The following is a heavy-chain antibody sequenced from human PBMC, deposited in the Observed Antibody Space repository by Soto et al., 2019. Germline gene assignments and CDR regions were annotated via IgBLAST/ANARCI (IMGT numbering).Heavy chain of an antibody. J-gene: IGHJ4*02. CDR1: GFTFSSYA. CDR3: AKAPLDGTMIVVVFYFDY. Sequence: EVQLLESGGGLVQPGGSLRLSCAASGFTFSSYAMSWVRQAPGKGLEWVSAISGSGGSTYYADSVKGRFTISRDNSKNTLYLQLNSLRVEDTAVSYCAKAPLDGTMIVVVFYFDYWGQGTLVTVSS. D-gene: IGHD3-22*01. V-gene: IGHV3-23*01. CDR2: ISGSGGST.